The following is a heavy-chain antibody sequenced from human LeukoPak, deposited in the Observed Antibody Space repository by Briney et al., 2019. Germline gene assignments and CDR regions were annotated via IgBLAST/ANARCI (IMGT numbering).Heavy chain of an antibody. Sequence: SETLSLTCAVYGGSFSGYYWSWIRQPPGKGLEWIGEINLSGSTNYNPSLKSRVTISVDTSKNQFSLKLSSVTAADTAVYYCARGSQSLGYCSGGSCRAKIFDYWGQGTLVTVSS. CDR1: GGSFSGYY. CDR2: INLSGST. D-gene: IGHD2-15*01. V-gene: IGHV4-34*01. J-gene: IGHJ4*02. CDR3: ARGSQSLGYCSGGSCRAKIFDY.